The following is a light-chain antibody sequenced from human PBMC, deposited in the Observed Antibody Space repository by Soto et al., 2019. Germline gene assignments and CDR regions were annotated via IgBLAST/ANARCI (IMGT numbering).Light chain of an antibody. CDR1: QSLSGW. V-gene: IGKV1-5*01. CDR2: DAS. J-gene: IGKJ1*01. CDR3: QQYNSYPWT. Sequence: DLQMTQSPATLSASVGDRVTITCRASQSLSGWLAWYQQKPGKAPKLLIYDASSLESGVPSRFSGSGSGTEFALTISSLQPDDFATYYCQQYNSYPWTFGQGTKVGIK.